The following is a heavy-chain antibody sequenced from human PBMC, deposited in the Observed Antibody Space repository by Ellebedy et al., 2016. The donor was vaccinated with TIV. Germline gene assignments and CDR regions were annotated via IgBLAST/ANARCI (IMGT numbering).Heavy chain of an antibody. CDR2: INPNSGET. CDR3: VRDLTNYGSSSY. D-gene: IGHD3-22*01. V-gene: IGHV1-2*02. J-gene: IGHJ6*02. Sequence: AASVKVSCKASGYTFTGYYIHWARQAPGQGLEWVAWINPNSGETAYAQNLQGRVTVTGDTSISTAYMELSRLISDDTAVYYCVRDLTNYGSSSYWGQGTTVTVSS. CDR1: GYTFTGYY.